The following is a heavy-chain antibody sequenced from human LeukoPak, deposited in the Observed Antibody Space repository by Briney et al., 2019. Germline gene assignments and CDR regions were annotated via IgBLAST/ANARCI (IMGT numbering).Heavy chain of an antibody. D-gene: IGHD6-13*01. V-gene: IGHV1-69*02. J-gene: IGHJ5*02. CDR2: IIPILGMA. Sequence: SVKVSCKASGGTFSSHTISWVRQAPGQGLEWMGRIIPILGMANYAQKFQGRVTITADKSTSTAYMELSSLRSEDTAVYYCARAPIAAAYNWFDPWGQGTLVTVSS. CDR3: ARAPIAAAYNWFDP. CDR1: GGTFSSHT.